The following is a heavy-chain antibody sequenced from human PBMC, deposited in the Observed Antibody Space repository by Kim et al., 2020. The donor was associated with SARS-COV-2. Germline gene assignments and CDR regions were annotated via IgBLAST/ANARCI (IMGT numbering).Heavy chain of an antibody. Sequence: ASVKVSCKASGYTFTSYDINWVRQATGQGLEWMGWMNPNSGNTGYAQKFQGRVTKTRNTPISTAYMELSSLRSEDTAVYYCARGFRAAAGPFYYYYYMDVWGKGTTVTVYS. J-gene: IGHJ6*03. D-gene: IGHD6-13*01. CDR2: MNPNSGNT. V-gene: IGHV1-8*01. CDR3: ARGFRAAAGPFYYYYYMDV. CDR1: GYTFTSYD.